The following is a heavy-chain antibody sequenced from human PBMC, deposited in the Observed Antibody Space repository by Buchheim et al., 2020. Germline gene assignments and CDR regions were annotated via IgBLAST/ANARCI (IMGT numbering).Heavy chain of an antibody. V-gene: IGHV4-34*01. J-gene: IGHJ5*02. CDR3: ARVYDFWRGGFAP. CDR1: GGSFSGYH. Sequence: QVQLRQWGAGLLKPSETLSLTCAVYGGSFSGYHWSWIRQPPGKGLEWIGEIDQSGSTKYNPSLKSRVTISVDTAKNQFSLKLTSVTAADTAVYYCARVYDFWRGGFAPWGQGT. CDR2: IDQSGST. D-gene: IGHD3-3*01.